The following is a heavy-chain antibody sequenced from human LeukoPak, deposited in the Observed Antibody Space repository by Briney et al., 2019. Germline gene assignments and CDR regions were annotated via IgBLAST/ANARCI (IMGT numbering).Heavy chain of an antibody. CDR3: AKDHRTPNRPPYYFDY. V-gene: IGHV3-30-3*01. Sequence: GGSLRLSCAASGFTFSSYAMHWVRQAPGKGLEWVAVISYDGSNKYYADSVKGRFTISRDNSKNTLYLQMNSLRAEDTAVYYCAKDHRTPNRPPYYFDYWGQGTLVTVSS. CDR1: GFTFSSYA. CDR2: ISYDGSNK. D-gene: IGHD1-14*01. J-gene: IGHJ4*02.